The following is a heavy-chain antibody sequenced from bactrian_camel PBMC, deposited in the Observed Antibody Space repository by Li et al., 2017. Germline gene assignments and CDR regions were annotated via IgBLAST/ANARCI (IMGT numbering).Heavy chain of an antibody. Sequence: HVQLVESGGGLVQAGGSLTLSCVVSGDTFARYCMAWFRQGPGKEREGVASIYWKGTTSAYSDSVAGRFTISQDATNTVHLQMNNLKAEDTAIYYCAADVGMMSGDCRPNYWGRGTQVTVS. D-gene: IGHD7*01. CDR1: GDTFARYC. J-gene: IGHJ4*01. CDR3: AADVGMMSGDCRPNY. CDR2: IYWKGTTS. V-gene: IGHV3-3*01.